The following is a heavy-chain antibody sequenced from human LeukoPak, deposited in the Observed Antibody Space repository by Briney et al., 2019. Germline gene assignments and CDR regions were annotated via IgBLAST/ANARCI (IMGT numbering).Heavy chain of an antibody. CDR1: GGSFSGYY. D-gene: IGHD3-22*01. J-gene: IGHJ4*02. CDR3: ARVLYYYDSSGYSRGHPYFGY. Sequence: SETLSLTCAVYGGSFSGYYWSWIRQPPGKGLEWIGEINHSGSTNYNPSLKSRVTISVDTSKNQFSLKLSSVTAADTAVYYCARVLYYYDSSGYSRGHPYFGYWGQGTLVTVSS. V-gene: IGHV4-34*01. CDR2: INHSGST.